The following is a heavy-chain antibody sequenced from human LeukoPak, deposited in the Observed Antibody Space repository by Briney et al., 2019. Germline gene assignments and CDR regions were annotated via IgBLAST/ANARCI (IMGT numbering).Heavy chain of an antibody. D-gene: IGHD2-2*02. CDR3: ARVLGYCRSINCYTRWFDP. J-gene: IGHJ5*02. Sequence: ASVKVSCKASGYTFTAYYIHWVRQAPGQGLEYMGWINPNSGGTDYAQKFQGRVTMTGDTSISTAYMELIRLKSDDTAVYYCARVLGYCRSINCYTRWFDPWGQGTLVTVSS. CDR2: INPNSGGT. CDR1: GYTFTAYY. V-gene: IGHV1-2*02.